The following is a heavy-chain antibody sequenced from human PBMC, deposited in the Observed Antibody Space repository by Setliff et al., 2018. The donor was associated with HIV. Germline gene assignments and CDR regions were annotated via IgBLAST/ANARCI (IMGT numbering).Heavy chain of an antibody. Sequence: PSETLSLTCAVYGGSFSGYYWSWIRQPPGKGLEWIGEINHSGSTNYNPSLKSRVTISVDTSKNQFSLKLSSVTAADTAVYYCARARAGRDRITIFGVVIRDDYYYGMDVWGQGTTVTVSS. V-gene: IGHV4-34*01. CDR2: INHSGST. D-gene: IGHD3-3*01. J-gene: IGHJ6*02. CDR1: GGSFSGYY. CDR3: ARARAGRDRITIFGVVIRDDYYYGMDV.